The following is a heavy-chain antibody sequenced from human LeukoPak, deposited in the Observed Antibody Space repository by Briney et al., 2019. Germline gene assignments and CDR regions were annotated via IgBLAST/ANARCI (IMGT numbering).Heavy chain of an antibody. CDR1: GFTFDDYA. J-gene: IGHJ3*02. V-gene: IGHV3-9*01. D-gene: IGHD6-13*01. CDR3: ARDPIAAAAPGAFDI. Sequence: GGSLRLSCAASGFTFDDYAMQWVRQAPGKGLEWVSGISWNSGSIDYADSVKGRFTISRDNAKNSLYLQMNSLRAEDTAVYYCARDPIAAAAPGAFDIWGQGTMVTVSS. CDR2: ISWNSGSI.